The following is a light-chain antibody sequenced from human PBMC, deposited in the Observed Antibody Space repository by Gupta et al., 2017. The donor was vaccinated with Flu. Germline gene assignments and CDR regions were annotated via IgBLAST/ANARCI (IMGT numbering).Light chain of an antibody. V-gene: IGLV4-69*01. CDR2: VNSDGSH. J-gene: IGLJ2*01. CDR3: QTWGAGLGV. Sequence: QLVVPPSPSASASLGASVKRTCTLRSGHNNYAIAWHQQQPEKGPRFLMKVNSDGSHNKGDGIPDRFSGSASGAERYLAISSLQSEDEADYYCQTWGAGLGVFGGGTRLTVL. CDR1: SGHNNYA.